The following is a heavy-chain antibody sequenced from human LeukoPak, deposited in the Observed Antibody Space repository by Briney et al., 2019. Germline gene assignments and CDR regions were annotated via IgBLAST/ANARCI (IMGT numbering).Heavy chain of an antibody. Sequence: PGGSLRLSCAASGFTFSSYSMNWVRQAPGKGLEWVSSISSSSSYIYYADSVKGRFTISRDNAKNSLYLQMNSLRAEDTAVYYCARDQWYYDFWSGYKNYGMDVGGQGTTVTVSS. CDR3: ARDQWYYDFWSGYKNYGMDV. CDR2: ISSSSSYI. J-gene: IGHJ6*02. V-gene: IGHV3-21*01. CDR1: GFTFSSYS. D-gene: IGHD3-3*01.